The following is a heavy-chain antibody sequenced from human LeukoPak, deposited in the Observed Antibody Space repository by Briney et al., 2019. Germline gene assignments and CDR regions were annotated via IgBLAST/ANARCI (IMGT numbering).Heavy chain of an antibody. V-gene: IGHV3-30*18. CDR2: ISYDGSNK. Sequence: GRSLRLSCAASGFTFSSYGMHWVRQAPGKGLEWAAVISYDGSNKYYADSVKGRFTISRDNSKNTLYLQMNSLRAEDTAVYYCAKVGFGELIPDYWGQGTLVTVSS. CDR3: AKVGFGELIPDY. J-gene: IGHJ4*02. CDR1: GFTFSSYG. D-gene: IGHD3-10*01.